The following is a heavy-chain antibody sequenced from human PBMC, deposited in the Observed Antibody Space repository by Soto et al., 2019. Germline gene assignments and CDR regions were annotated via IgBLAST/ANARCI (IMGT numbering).Heavy chain of an antibody. CDR3: TKGDYYESSGYYFHYYLDP. Sequence: GGSLRLSCAASGFTFDKYGMHWVRQAPGKGLEWVSSISWNSGKIDYADSVKGRFTISRDNAKNSLYLQMNSLRAEDTALYYCTKGDYYESSGYYFHYYLDPWGQGT. CDR1: GFTFDKYG. D-gene: IGHD3-22*01. V-gene: IGHV3-9*01. CDR2: ISWNSGKI. J-gene: IGHJ5*02.